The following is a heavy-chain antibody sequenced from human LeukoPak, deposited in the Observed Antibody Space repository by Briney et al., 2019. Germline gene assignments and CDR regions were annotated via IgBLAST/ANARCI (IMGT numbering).Heavy chain of an antibody. CDR3: AKALAAAGTYYYYYMDV. CDR1: GFTFSSYS. J-gene: IGHJ6*03. D-gene: IGHD6-13*01. V-gene: IGHV3-21*01. Sequence: GGSLRLSCAASGFTFSSYSMNWVRQAPGKGLEWVSSISSSSSYIYYADSVKGRFTISRDNSKNTLYLQMNSLRAEDTAVYYCAKALAAAGTYYYYYMDVWGKGTTVTVSS. CDR2: ISSSSSYI.